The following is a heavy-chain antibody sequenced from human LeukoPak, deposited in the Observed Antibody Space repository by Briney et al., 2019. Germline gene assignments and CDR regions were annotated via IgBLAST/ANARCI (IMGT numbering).Heavy chain of an antibody. V-gene: IGHV4-39*07. D-gene: IGHD2-2*01. Sequence: SETLSLTCTVSGGSISSSSYYWGWIRQPPGKGLEWIGSIYYSGSTYYNPSLKSRVTISVDTSKNQFSLKLSSVTAADTAVYYCARIVPAAMELDYWGQGTLVTVSS. CDR1: GGSISSSSYY. CDR3: ARIVPAAMELDY. J-gene: IGHJ4*02. CDR2: IYYSGST.